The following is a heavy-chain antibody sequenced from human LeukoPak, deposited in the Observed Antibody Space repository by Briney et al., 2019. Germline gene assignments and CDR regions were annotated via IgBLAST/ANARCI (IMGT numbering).Heavy chain of an antibody. CDR2: ISGYNGNT. D-gene: IGHD6-19*01. CDR1: VYTFTSYG. J-gene: IGHJ4*02. Sequence: ASVNVSCKASVYTFTSYGISWVRQAPGQGLEWMGWISGYNGNTNYAQKLQGRVTMTTDTSTSTVYMELRSLRSDDTAVYYCARVLTGSGWYKDYWGQGTLVTVSS. V-gene: IGHV1-18*04. CDR3: ARVLTGSGWYKDY.